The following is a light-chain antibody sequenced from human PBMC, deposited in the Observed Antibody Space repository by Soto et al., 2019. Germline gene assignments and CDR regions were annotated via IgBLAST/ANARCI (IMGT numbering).Light chain of an antibody. J-gene: IGKJ2*01. CDR1: QSINNW. Sequence: DIQMTQSPSTLSASVGDRVTITCRASQSINNWLAWYQQKPGKAPKLLIYVASTLDIGVPSRFSGSGFGTEFSLTISSLQPDDFATFYCQHYKSYSYTFGQGTKLEVK. V-gene: IGKV1-5*01. CDR3: QHYKSYSYT. CDR2: VAS.